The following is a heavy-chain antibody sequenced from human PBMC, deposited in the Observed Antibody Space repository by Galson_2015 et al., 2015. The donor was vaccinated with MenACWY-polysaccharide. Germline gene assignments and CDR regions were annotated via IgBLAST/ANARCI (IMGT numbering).Heavy chain of an antibody. CDR3: ARERVDVSVVDAHSGFDF. D-gene: IGHD2-2*03. V-gene: IGHV3-74*01. CDR2: INRDGSRT. Sequence: SLRLSCAASGFTFRSHWMHWVRQAPGKGLVWVSRINRDGSRTDHADSVKGRFSMSRDNAKNTLHLEMNSLRAEDTAVYYCARERVDVSVVDAHSGFDFWGQGTLVIVSS. CDR1: GFTFRSHW. J-gene: IGHJ4*02.